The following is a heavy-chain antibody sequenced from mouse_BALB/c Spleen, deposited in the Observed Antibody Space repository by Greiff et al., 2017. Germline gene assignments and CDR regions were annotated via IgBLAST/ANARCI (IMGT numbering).Heavy chain of an antibody. J-gene: IGHJ1*01. V-gene: IGHV3-2*02. CDR2: ISYSGST. Sequence: EVQLQESGPGPVKPSQSLSLTCTVTGYSITSDYAWNWIRQVPGNKLEWMGYISYSGSTSYNPSLKSRISITRDTSKNQFFLQLNSVTTEDTATYYCARSRSWYFDVWGAGTTVTVSS. CDR3: ARSRSWYFDV. CDR1: GYSITSDYA.